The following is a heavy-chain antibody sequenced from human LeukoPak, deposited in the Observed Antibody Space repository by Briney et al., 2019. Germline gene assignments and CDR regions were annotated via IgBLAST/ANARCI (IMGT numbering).Heavy chain of an antibody. D-gene: IGHD1-26*01. CDR3: ARRFSIVEPLFYFDS. CDR1: GYKFTSYW. J-gene: IGHJ4*02. V-gene: IGHV5-51*01. Sequence: GESLKISCKGSGYKFTSYWIGWVRQMPGKGLEWMGIIYPGDSDTRYSPSFQGQVTISADKSISTAYLQWSSLKASDTAVYYCARRFSIVEPLFYFDSWGQGTLVTVSS. CDR2: IYPGDSDT.